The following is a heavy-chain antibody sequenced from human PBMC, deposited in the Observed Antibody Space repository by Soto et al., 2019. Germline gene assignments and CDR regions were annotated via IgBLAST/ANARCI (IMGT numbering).Heavy chain of an antibody. CDR1: GYTFTSYD. V-gene: IGHV1-8*01. CDR3: ARGDDILTGYYTNYYMDV. J-gene: IGHJ6*03. D-gene: IGHD3-9*01. CDR2: MNPNSGNT. Sequence: ASVKVSCKASGYTFTSYDINWVRQATGQGLEWMGWMNPNSGNTGYAQKFQGRVTMTRNTSISTAYMELSSLRSEDTAVYYCARGDDILTGYYTNYYMDVWGKGTTVTVPS.